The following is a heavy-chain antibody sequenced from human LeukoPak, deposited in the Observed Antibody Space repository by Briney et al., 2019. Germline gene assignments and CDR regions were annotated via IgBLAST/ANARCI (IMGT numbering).Heavy chain of an antibody. V-gene: IGHV3-48*03. CDR2: ISSSGTTI. CDR1: GFTFNSYE. J-gene: IGHJ4*02. D-gene: IGHD2-2*01. CDR3: ARRYCSGTSCTLDY. Sequence: QPGGSLRLSCAASGFTFNSYEMNWVRPAPGKGLEWISYISSSGTTIYYADSVKGRFTISRDNAKNSLFLQMNSLRAEDTAVYYCARRYCSGTSCTLDYWGQGTLVTVSS.